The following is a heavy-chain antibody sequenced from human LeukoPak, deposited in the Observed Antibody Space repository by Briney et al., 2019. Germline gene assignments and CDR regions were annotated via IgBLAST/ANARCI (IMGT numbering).Heavy chain of an antibody. CDR2: INPNNGGT. Sequence: ASVKVSCKASGYTFTGYFMHWVRQAPGQELEWMGWINPNNGGTTYAQRFQGRVTMTTDTSATTAYMELSRLRSDDTAVYYCARDPASSGSYYDYWGQGTLVSVSS. V-gene: IGHV1-2*02. J-gene: IGHJ4*02. CDR3: ARDPASSGSYYDY. D-gene: IGHD1-26*01. CDR1: GYTFTGYF.